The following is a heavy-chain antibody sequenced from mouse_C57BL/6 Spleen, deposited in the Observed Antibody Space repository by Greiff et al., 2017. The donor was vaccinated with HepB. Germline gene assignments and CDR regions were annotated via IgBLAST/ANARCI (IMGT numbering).Heavy chain of an antibody. CDR2: IYPGSGST. D-gene: IGHD1-2*01. V-gene: IGHV1-55*01. J-gene: IGHJ2*01. CDR3: AREGALLRRGYFDY. Sequence: VQLQQPGAELVKPGASVKMSCKASGYTFTSYWITWVKQRPGQGLEWIGDIYPGSGSTNYNEKFKSKATLTVDTSSSPAYMQLSSLTSEDSAVYYCAREGALLRRGYFDYWGQGTTLTVSS. CDR1: GYTFTSYW.